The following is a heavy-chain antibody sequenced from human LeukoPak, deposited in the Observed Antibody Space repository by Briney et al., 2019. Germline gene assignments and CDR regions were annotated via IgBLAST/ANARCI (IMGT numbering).Heavy chain of an antibody. CDR2: IIPIFGTA. CDR1: GGTFSSYA. CDR3: AREVGGNWFDP. V-gene: IGHV1-69*05. Sequence: ASVKVSCKASGGTFSSYAISWVRQAPGQGLEWMGRIIPIFGTANYAQKFQGGVTITTDESTSTAYMELSSLRSEDTAVYYCAREVGGNWFDPWGQGTLVTVSS. D-gene: IGHD2-15*01. J-gene: IGHJ5*02.